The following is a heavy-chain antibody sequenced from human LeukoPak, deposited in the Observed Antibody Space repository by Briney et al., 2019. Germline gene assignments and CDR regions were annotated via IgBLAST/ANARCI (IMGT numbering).Heavy chain of an antibody. V-gene: IGHV3-30*18. CDR1: GFTFSSYG. CDR2: ISYDGSNK. CDR3: AKLRNDDYGDTRAFDI. Sequence: PGGSLRLSCAASGFTFSSYGMHWVRKAPGKGLEWVAVISYDGSNKYYADSVKGRFTISRDNSKNTLYLQMNSLRAEDTAVYYCAKLRNDDYGDTRAFDIWGQGTMVTVSS. D-gene: IGHD4-17*01. J-gene: IGHJ3*02.